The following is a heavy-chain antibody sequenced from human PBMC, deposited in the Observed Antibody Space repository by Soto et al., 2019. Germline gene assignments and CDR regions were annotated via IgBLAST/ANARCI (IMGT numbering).Heavy chain of an antibody. J-gene: IGHJ4*02. CDR2: ITAYNGIT. V-gene: IGHV1-18*04. CDR1: GYTFSGYG. CDR3: ARGLAATDE. Sequence: QVQLVQSGAEVKKPGASVKVSCKTSGYTFSGYGISGVRQAPGQGLEWMGWITAYNGITDYAQKFQGRVTMTTDTSTSTAYMELRSLRSDDTAVYYCARGLAATDEWGQGTLVTVSS. D-gene: IGHD2-15*01.